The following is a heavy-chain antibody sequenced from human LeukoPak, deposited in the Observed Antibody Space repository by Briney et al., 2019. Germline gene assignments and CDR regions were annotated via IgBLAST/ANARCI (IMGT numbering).Heavy chain of an antibody. D-gene: IGHD3-10*01. CDR3: ARRGYYGSGSYYYNWFDP. CDR2: IYHSGST. CDR1: GGSISRYY. V-gene: IGHV4-59*12. J-gene: IGHJ5*02. Sequence: SETLSLTCTVSGGSISRYYWSWVRQPPGKGLEWIGEIYHSGSTNYNPSLKSRVTMSVDTSKNQFSLKLSSVTAADTAVYYCARRGYYGSGSYYYNWFDPWGQGTLVTVSS.